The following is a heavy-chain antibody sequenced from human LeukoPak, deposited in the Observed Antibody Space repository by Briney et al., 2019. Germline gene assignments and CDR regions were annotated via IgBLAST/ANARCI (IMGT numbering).Heavy chain of an antibody. CDR3: ARDVYDFWSGYSYYFDY. Sequence: GGSLRLSCAASGFTFSSYGMSWVRQAPGKGLEWVSAISGSGGSTYYADSVKGRFTISRDNSKNTLYLQMNSLRAEDTAVYYCARDVYDFWSGYSYYFDYWGQGTLVTVSS. V-gene: IGHV3-23*01. D-gene: IGHD3-3*01. CDR2: ISGSGGST. J-gene: IGHJ4*02. CDR1: GFTFSSYG.